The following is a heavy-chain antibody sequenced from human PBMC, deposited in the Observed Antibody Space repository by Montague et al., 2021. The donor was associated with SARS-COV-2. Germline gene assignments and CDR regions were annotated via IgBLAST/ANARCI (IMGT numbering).Heavy chain of an antibody. J-gene: IGHJ5*01. Sequence: SETLSLTCAVSGGSISSSNWWSWVRQPAGKGLEWIGRVYASGITNYNPSLKSRVTISLDTSKNQFSMRLSSVTAADTALYYCIRGLASVDSWGQGTLVTVSS. CDR2: VYASGIT. CDR3: IRGLASVDS. CDR1: GGSISSSNW. V-gene: IGHV4-4*02.